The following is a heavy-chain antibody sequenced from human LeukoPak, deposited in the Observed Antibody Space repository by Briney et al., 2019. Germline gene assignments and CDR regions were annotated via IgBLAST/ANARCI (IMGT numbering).Heavy chain of an antibody. CDR3: ARDVGVSSPGWLRLLAPASNPVAVAVAAQAFDI. D-gene: IGHD5-12*01. CDR1: GFTLSTYT. CDR2: SSSSSSNI. J-gene: IGHJ3*02. Sequence: PGGSLRLSCGASGFTLSTYTMNWVRQAPGKGLQWFSYSSSSSSNICYGDSVKGRFTISRDNAKNSLYLQMNSLRAEDTAVYYCARDVGVSSPGWLRLLAPASNPVAVAVAAQAFDIWGQGTMVTVSS. V-gene: IGHV3-21*05.